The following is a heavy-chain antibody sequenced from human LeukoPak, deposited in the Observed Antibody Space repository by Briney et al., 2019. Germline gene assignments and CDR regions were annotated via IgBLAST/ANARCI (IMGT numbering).Heavy chain of an antibody. CDR3: AREFAGGWAASWFDP. CDR2: INHSGST. CDR1: GGSFSGYY. D-gene: IGHD5-18*01. V-gene: IGHV4-34*01. Sequence: PSETLSLTCAVYGGSFSGYYWSWIRQPPGKGLEWIGEINHSGSTNYNPSLKSRVTISVDTSKNQFSLKLSSVTAADTAVYYCAREFAGGWAASWFDPWGQGTLVTVSS. J-gene: IGHJ5*02.